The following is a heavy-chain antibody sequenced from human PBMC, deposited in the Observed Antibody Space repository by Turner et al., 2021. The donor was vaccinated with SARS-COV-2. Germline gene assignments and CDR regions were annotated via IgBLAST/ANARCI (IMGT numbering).Heavy chain of an antibody. V-gene: IGHV3-30*18. CDR3: AKMRVTSGYTPDPLAFDM. CDR2: ISYDGSNK. J-gene: IGHJ3*02. Sequence: QVQLVESGGGVVQPGRSLRLYCAASGFTFSSYGMHWVRQAPGKGLEWVAVISYDGSNKYYADSVKGRFTISRDNSKNTLYLQMNSLRPEDTAVYYCAKMRVTSGYTPDPLAFDMWGQGTMVTVSS. D-gene: IGHD3-22*01. CDR1: GFTFSSYG.